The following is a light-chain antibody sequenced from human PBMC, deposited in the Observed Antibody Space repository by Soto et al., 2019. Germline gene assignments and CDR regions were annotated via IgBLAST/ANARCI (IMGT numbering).Light chain of an antibody. Sequence: EVVMTQSPGTLSVSPGERASLSCRASQSVSGNLAWYQQTPGQAPRLLIHGASTRATGIPARFSGSGSGTAFTLTISSLQSEDFAFYYCQQYNDWPRTFGQGTKVEIK. CDR2: GAS. CDR1: QSVSGN. CDR3: QQYNDWPRT. V-gene: IGKV3-15*01. J-gene: IGKJ1*01.